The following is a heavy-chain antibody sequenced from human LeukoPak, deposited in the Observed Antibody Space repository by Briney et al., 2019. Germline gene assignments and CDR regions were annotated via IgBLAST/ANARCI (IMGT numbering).Heavy chain of an antibody. CDR2: ILYSRST. D-gene: IGHD3-10*01. V-gene: IGHV4-59*08. Sequence: SEALSLTCTVSGGSISGYYWSWIRQPPGKGLEWIGYILYSRSTFYNPSLKSLLTISVDTSKNQFSLTLSSVTAADTAVYYCARRSVAVRGFDYWGQGTLVTVS. J-gene: IGHJ4*02. CDR1: GGSISGYY. CDR3: ARRSVAVRGFDY.